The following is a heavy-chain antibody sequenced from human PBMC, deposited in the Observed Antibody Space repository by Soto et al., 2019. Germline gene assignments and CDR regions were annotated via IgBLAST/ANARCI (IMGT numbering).Heavy chain of an antibody. J-gene: IGHJ4*02. CDR2: IYPSDSDI. V-gene: IGHV5-51*01. CDR3: VRSGTSSGRFSDY. CDR1: GYTFTSYC. D-gene: IGHD2-15*01. Sequence: GESLKISCKGSGYTFTSYCIGWVRQMPGEGLEWMGVIYPSDSDIRYSPSFQGKVTISADKSITTAYLQWSSLKAADTAMYYCVRSGTSSGRFSDYWGQGTMVTV.